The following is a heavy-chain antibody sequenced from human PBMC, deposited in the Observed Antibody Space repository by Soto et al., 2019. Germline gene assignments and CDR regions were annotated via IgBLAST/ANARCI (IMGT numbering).Heavy chain of an antibody. Sequence: PGGSLRLSCAGSGFTVSSNYMSWVRQAPGKGLEWVSVIYSGGSTYYADSVRGRFTISRDNSKNTLYLQMKSLRAEDTAVYYCARDPPATRHGMDVWGQGTTVTV. CDR1: GFTVSSNY. V-gene: IGHV3-53*01. CDR3: ARDPPATRHGMDV. J-gene: IGHJ6*02. CDR2: IYSGGST.